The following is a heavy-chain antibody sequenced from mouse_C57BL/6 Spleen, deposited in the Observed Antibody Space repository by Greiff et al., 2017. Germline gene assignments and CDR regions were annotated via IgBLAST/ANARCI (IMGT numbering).Heavy chain of an antibody. J-gene: IGHJ3*01. D-gene: IGHD4-1*01. CDR3: AGVRNWRGFSY. V-gene: IGHV1-18*01. CDR1: GYTFTDYN. CDR2: INPNNGGT. Sequence: VQLKQSGPALVKPGASVQIPCKASGYTFTDYNMDRVKQSHGKSLEWIGDINPNNGGTIYNQKFKGKATLHVDKSSSQPSMELRRLTAEDTAVYYCAGVRNWRGFSYWGQVTLVTASA.